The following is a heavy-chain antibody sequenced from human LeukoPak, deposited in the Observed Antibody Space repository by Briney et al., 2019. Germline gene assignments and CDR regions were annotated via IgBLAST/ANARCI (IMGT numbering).Heavy chain of an antibody. CDR1: GVTISSYG. Sequence: GGTLRLSCAASGVTISSYGITWVRKAQGPGKERVGNIKLDGIVEYYVDSVRGRFTISRDNAKNSLYLQMNSLRAEDTAVYYCARDGLGSALVYWGQGTLVTVSS. V-gene: IGHV3-7*04. J-gene: IGHJ4*02. D-gene: IGHD3/OR15-3a*01. CDR2: IKLDGIVE. CDR3: ARDGLGSALVY.